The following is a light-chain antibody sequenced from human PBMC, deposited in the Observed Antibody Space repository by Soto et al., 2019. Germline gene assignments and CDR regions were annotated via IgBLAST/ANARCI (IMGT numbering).Light chain of an antibody. CDR2: GNS. V-gene: IGLV1-40*01. CDR3: QSYDSSLSGLV. Sequence: QSVLTQPPSVSGAPGQSVTISCTGSSSNIGAGYDVHWYQQLPGTAPKLLIYGNSNRPSGVPDRFSGSKSGTSASLAITGLQAEDEADYSCQSYDSSLSGLVFGTGTKLTVL. CDR1: SSNIGAGYD. J-gene: IGLJ1*01.